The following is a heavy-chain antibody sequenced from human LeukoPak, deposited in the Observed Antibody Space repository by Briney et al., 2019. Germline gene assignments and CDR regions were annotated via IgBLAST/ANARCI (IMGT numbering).Heavy chain of an antibody. D-gene: IGHD2-2*01. V-gene: IGHV4-38-2*01. CDR1: GYYISSGYY. Sequence: PSETLSLTCAVSGYYISSGYYWGWIRQPPGKGLEGIGSIYHSGSTYYNPSLKSRVTISVDTSKNQFSLKLSSVTAADTSVYYCARHVSLDIVVVPAAISVWGQGTMVTVSS. CDR3: ARHVSLDIVVVPAAISV. J-gene: IGHJ3*01. CDR2: IYHSGST.